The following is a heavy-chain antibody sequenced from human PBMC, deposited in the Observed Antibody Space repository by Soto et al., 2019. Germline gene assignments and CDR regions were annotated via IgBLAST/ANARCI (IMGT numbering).Heavy chain of an antibody. Sequence: PGGSLRLSCAASGFTFSSYWMSWVRQAPGKGLEWVANIKQDGSEKYYVDYEKGRFTISRDNAKNSQNLQMNSMRAEDTVVYYCASTRAAVAGDYFDYWGQGTLVTVSS. J-gene: IGHJ4*02. CDR3: ASTRAAVAGDYFDY. CDR2: IKQDGSEK. D-gene: IGHD6-19*01. V-gene: IGHV3-7*01. CDR1: GFTFSSYW.